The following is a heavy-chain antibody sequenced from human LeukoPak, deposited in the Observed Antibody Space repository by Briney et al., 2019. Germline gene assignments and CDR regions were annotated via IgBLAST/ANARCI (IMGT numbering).Heavy chain of an antibody. D-gene: IGHD4-17*01. CDR2: IYYSGST. CDR3: ARHGGADYGDYVEAFDI. J-gene: IGHJ3*02. V-gene: IGHV4-39*01. Sequence: SETLSLTCTVSGGSISSSSYYWGWIRQPPGKGLEWIGSIYYSGSTYYNPSLESRVTISVDTSKNQFSLKLSSVTAADTAVYYCARHGGADYGDYVEAFDIWGQGTMVTVSS. CDR1: GGSISSSSYY.